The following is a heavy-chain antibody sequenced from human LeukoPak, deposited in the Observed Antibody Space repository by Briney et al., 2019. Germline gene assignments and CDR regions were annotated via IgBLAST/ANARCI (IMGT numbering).Heavy chain of an antibody. Sequence: GGSLRLSCGASGFTFSRYAMSWVRQAPGKGLEWVSAISGSGGSTYYADSVKGRFTISRDNSKNTLYLQMNSLRAEDTAVYYCAKDRVYGEYVEHEGFDYGGQRTLVTVSS. CDR1: GFTFSRYA. J-gene: IGHJ4*02. CDR2: ISGSGGST. D-gene: IGHD4-17*01. CDR3: AKDRVYGEYVEHEGFDY. V-gene: IGHV3-23*01.